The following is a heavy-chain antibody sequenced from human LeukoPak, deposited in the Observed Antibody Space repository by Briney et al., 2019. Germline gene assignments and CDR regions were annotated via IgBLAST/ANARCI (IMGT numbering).Heavy chain of an antibody. D-gene: IGHD1-14*01. CDR3: AKDKPVFRNHYYYYYMDV. CDR2: ISGSGGST. Sequence: PGGSLRLSCAASGFTFSSYAMSWVRQAPGKGLEWVSAISGSGGSTYYADSVKGRFTISRDNSKNTLYLQMDSLRAEDTAVYYCAKDKPVFRNHYYYYYMDVWGKGTTVTVSS. V-gene: IGHV3-23*01. CDR1: GFTFSSYA. J-gene: IGHJ6*03.